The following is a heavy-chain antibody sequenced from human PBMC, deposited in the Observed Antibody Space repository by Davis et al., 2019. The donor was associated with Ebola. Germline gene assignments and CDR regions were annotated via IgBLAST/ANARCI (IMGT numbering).Heavy chain of an antibody. J-gene: IGHJ4*02. V-gene: IGHV3-21*06. CDR1: GFTFSNYG. D-gene: IGHD6-6*01. Sequence: PGGSLRLSCTASGFTFSNYGMNWVRQAPGKGLEWVSFINSGSSYISYADSVRGRFTISRDNAKNSLYLQINSLRAEDTAVYYCARYGVASSSSWVDFWGQGTLVIVSS. CDR2: INSGSSYI. CDR3: ARYGVASSSSWVDF.